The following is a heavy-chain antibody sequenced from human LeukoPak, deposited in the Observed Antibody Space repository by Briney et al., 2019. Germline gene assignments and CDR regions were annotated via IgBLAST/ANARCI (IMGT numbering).Heavy chain of an antibody. CDR3: ARKEWVPYYFDY. D-gene: IGHD3-3*01. CDR2: IYHSGST. Sequence: KPSETLSLTCTVSGGSISSGGYYWSWIRQPPGKGLEWIGYIYHSGSTYYNPSLKSRVTISVDRSKNQFSLKLSSVTAADTAVYYCARKEWVPYYFDYWGQGTLVTVSS. J-gene: IGHJ4*02. CDR1: GGSISSGGYY. V-gene: IGHV4-30-2*02.